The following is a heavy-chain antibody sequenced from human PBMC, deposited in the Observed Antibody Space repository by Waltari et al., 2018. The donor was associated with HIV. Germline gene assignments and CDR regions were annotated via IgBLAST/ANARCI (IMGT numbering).Heavy chain of an antibody. CDR1: GYTFTAYY. D-gene: IGHD3-22*01. V-gene: IGHV1-2*06. CDR2: INLNSGDT. Sequence: QVQLVQAGAEVKKPGASVKVSSKAAGYTFTAYYMPWVRQAPGQGLEWMGRINLNSGDTNYGQKFQGRVTMTRDTSISTAYMELSRLRSDDTAVYYCARDSYYYDSSGFFPDFWGQGTLVTVSS. J-gene: IGHJ4*02. CDR3: ARDSYYYDSSGFFPDF.